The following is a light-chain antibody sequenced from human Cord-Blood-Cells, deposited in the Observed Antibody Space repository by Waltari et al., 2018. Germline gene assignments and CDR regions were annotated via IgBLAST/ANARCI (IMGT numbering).Light chain of an antibody. V-gene: IGKV1D-12*01. CDR1: QGISSW. Sequence: DIQMTQTPSTVSASVGDRVTNTCRASQGISSWFAWYQQKPRKDPKLMIYAASSLQSGVPSRFSGSGSGTDFTLTISSLQPEDFATYYCQQANSFPPTFGGGTKVEIK. J-gene: IGKJ4*01. CDR2: AAS. CDR3: QQANSFPPT.